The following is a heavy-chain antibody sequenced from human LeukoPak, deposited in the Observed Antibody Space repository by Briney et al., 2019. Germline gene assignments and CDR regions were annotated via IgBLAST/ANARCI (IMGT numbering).Heavy chain of an antibody. V-gene: IGHV3-7*01. J-gene: IGHJ3*02. CDR2: IKQDGSEK. D-gene: IGHD3-10*01. CDR3: AREAHYYGSGSYDAFDI. Sequence: GGSLRLSCAASRFTFSSYWMSWVRQAPGKGLEWVANIKQDGSEKYYVDSVKGRFTISRDNAKNSLYLQMNSLRAEDTAVYYCAREAHYYGSGSYDAFDIWGQGTMVTVSS. CDR1: RFTFSSYW.